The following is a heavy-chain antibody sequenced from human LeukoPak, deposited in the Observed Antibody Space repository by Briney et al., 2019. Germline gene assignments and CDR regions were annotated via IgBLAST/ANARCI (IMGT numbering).Heavy chain of an antibody. CDR2: IKTDGSEK. CDR1: GLTFRDSW. D-gene: IGHD2-15*01. V-gene: IGHV3-7*01. Sequence: GGSLRLSCVASGLTFRDSWMTWVRQIPGKGLEWVANIKTDGSEKYYVDSVKGRFTISRDNTRNSLYLQMSSLRVEDTAVFYCARGGTWWVDYWGQGTLVTVSS. CDR3: ARGGTWWVDY. J-gene: IGHJ4*02.